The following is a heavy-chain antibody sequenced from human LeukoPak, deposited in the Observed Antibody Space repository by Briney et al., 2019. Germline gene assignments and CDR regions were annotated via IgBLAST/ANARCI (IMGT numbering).Heavy chain of an antibody. CDR2: IYYSGST. CDR1: GGSISSGGYY. D-gene: IGHD3-10*01. V-gene: IGHV4-31*01. J-gene: IGHJ4*02. Sequence: NPSETLSLTCTVSGGSISSGGYYWSWIRQHPGKGLEWIGYIYYSGSTYYNPSLKSPVTISVDTSKNQFSLKLSSVTAADTAVYYCASRRGSRFDYWGQGTLVTVSS. CDR3: ASRRGSRFDY.